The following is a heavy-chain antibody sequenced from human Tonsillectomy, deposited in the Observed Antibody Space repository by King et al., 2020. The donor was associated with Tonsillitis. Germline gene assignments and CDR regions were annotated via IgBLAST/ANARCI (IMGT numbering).Heavy chain of an antibody. D-gene: IGHD6-6*01. CDR2: IRSKANSYAT. CDR1: GFTFSGSA. V-gene: IGHV3-73*02. Sequence: VQLVESGGGLVQPGGSLKLSCAASGFTFSGSAMHWVRQASGKGLEWVGRIRSKANSYATAYAASVKGRFTISRDDSKNTAYLQMNSLKTEDTAVYYCTPPGSVYSSSYDYWGQGTLVTVSS. J-gene: IGHJ4*02. CDR3: TPPGSVYSSSYDY.